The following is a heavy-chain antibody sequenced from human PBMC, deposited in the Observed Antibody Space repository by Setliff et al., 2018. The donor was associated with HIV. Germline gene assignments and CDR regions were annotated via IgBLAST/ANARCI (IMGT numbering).Heavy chain of an antibody. V-gene: IGHV3-74*01. J-gene: IGHJ4*02. CDR3: VKWNCPNS. CDR2: TNNDGSIT. CDR1: GFTLSDHW. Sequence: TGGSLRLSCAASGFTLSDHWMHWVRQVPGKGLVWVSRTNNDGSITNYADFVKGRFTMSRDSAKNTLYLQMNSLRVEDTAVYYCVKWNCPNSWGQGTLVTVSS. D-gene: IGHD1-7*01.